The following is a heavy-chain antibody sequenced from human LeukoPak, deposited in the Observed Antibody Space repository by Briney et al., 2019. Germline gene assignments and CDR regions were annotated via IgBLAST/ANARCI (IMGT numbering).Heavy chain of an antibody. CDR2: VKSRSAGETT. V-gene: IGHV3-15*01. D-gene: IGHD3-10*01. Sequence: PGGSLRLSCAASGFSISNDWMSWVRQAPGKGLEWVARVKSRSAGETTDYAAPVKGRFTISRDDSKITLYLQMNSLKTEDTTVYYCTLIQGWGSGSYYRDFWGQGTLVTVSS. CDR3: TLIQGWGSGSYYRDF. J-gene: IGHJ4*02. CDR1: GFSISNDW.